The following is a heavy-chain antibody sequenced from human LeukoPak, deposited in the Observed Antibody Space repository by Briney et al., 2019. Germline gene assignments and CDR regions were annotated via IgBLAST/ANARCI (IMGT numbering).Heavy chain of an antibody. CDR2: INHSGST. D-gene: IGHD3-10*01. J-gene: IGHJ4*02. CDR3: ARTPMVRGVPKFDY. Sequence: PSETLSLTCAAYGGSFSGYYWSWIRQPPGKGLEWIGEINHSGSTNYNPSLKSRVTISVDTSKNQFSLKLSSVTAADTAVYYCARTPMVRGVPKFDYWGQGTLVTVSS. CDR1: GGSFSGYY. V-gene: IGHV4-34*01.